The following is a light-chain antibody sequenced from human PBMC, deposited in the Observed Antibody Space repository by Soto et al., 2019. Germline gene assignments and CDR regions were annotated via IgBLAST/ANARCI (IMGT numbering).Light chain of an antibody. V-gene: IGLV2-8*01. CDR3: NSYEGSNNLV. J-gene: IGLJ2*01. Sequence: QSALTQPPSASGSPGQSVTISCTGTTSDVGAYNSVSWYQQHPGRAPKLLIYEVTKRPSGVPDRFSGSKSGNTASLTVSGLQAEVEADYYCNSYEGSNNLVFGGGTKLTV. CDR2: EVT. CDR1: TSDVGAYNS.